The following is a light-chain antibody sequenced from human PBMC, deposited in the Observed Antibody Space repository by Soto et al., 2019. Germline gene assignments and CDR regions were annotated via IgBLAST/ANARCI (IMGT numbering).Light chain of an antibody. CDR1: QSVSSSY. J-gene: IGKJ5*01. Sequence: ETVLTQSPGTLSLSPGERATLSCRASQSVSSSYLAWYQQKPGQDPRLLIYGASSRATGIPDRFSGSGSGTDFTLTISRLEPEDFAVYYCQQYGSSSTFGQGTRLEIK. CDR2: GAS. CDR3: QQYGSSST. V-gene: IGKV3-20*01.